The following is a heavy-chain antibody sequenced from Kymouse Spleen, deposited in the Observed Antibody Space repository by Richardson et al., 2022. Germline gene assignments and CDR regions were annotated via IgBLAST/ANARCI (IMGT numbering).Heavy chain of an antibody. J-gene: IGHJ6*02. CDR3: ARWVWELLGYYYYYGMDV. CDR1: GDSVSSNSAA. D-gene: IGHD1-26*01. V-gene: IGHV6-1*01. CDR2: TYYRSKWYN. Sequence: QVQLQQSGPGLVKPSQTLSLTCAISGDSVSSNSAAWNWIRQSPSRGLEWLGRTYYRSKWYNDYAVSVKSRITINPDTSKNQFSLQLNSVTPEDTAVYYCARWVWELLGYYYYYGMDVWGQGTTVTVSS.